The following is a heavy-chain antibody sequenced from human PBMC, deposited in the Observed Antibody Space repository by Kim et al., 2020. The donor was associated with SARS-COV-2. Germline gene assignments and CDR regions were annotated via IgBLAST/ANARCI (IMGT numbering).Heavy chain of an antibody. CDR3: AREGRCSGSTQDGMDV. V-gene: IGHV1-3*01. Sequence: RFQGRITITRDTSASSAYMELSSLRSEDTAVYYCAREGRCSGSTQDGMDVWGQGTPVTVSS. D-gene: IGHD3-10*02. J-gene: IGHJ6*02.